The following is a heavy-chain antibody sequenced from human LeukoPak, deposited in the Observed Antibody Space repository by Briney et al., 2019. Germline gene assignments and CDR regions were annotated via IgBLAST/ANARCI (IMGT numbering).Heavy chain of an antibody. CDR1: GSTFADYC. CDR2: IHWNVGRT. CDR3: ARGQWTCCSSTSCYSYYYMDV. D-gene: IGHD2-2*01. Sequence: PGRSLRLACAASGSTFADYCMSCVRQAPGKGLEWVSAIHWNVGRTGYANSVKGRFTTSRDNAKTSLYLKMNSMRAEDTALYYCARGQWTCCSSTSCYSYYYMDVWGKGTTVTVSS. J-gene: IGHJ6*03. V-gene: IGHV3-20*04.